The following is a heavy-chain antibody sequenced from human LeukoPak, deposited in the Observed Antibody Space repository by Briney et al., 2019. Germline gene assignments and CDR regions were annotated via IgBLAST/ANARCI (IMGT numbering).Heavy chain of an antibody. CDR3: ARHKRYCSGGSCYFSWFDP. Sequence: GESLKISCKGSGYSFTSYWIGWVRQMPGKGLEWMGIIYPGDSDTRYSPSFQGQVTISADKSISTACLQWSSLKASDTAMYYCARHKRYCSGGSCYFSWFDPWGQGTLVTVSS. D-gene: IGHD2-15*01. J-gene: IGHJ5*02. V-gene: IGHV5-51*01. CDR2: IYPGDSDT. CDR1: GYSFTSYW.